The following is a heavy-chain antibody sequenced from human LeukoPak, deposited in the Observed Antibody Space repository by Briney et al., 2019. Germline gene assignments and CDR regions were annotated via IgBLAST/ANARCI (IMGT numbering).Heavy chain of an antibody. J-gene: IGHJ4*02. CDR3: ARVRGPGINIDY. Sequence: SVKVSCKASGGTFSSYAISWVRQAPGQGLEWMGRIIPIFGTANYAQKFQGRVTITTDESTSTAYMELSSLRSEDTAVYYCARVRGPGINIDYWGQGTLVTVSS. CDR1: GGTFSSYA. V-gene: IGHV1-69*05. CDR2: IIPIFGTA. D-gene: IGHD3-10*01.